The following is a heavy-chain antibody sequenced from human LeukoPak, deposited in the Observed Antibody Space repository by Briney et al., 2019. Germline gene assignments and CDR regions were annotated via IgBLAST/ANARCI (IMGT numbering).Heavy chain of an antibody. CDR2: INHSGST. Sequence: SETLSLTCAVYGGPFSNYYWSWVRQPPGKGLEWIGEINHSGSTNYNPSLKSRVTISVDTSKNQFSLKLSSVTAADTAVYYCARGVYGSGMGRRAIDIWGQGTMVTVSS. CDR3: ARGVYGSGMGRRAIDI. CDR1: GGPFSNYY. J-gene: IGHJ3*02. V-gene: IGHV4-34*01. D-gene: IGHD3-10*01.